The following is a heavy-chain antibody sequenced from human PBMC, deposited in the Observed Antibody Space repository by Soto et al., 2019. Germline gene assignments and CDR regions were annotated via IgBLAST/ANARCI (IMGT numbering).Heavy chain of an antibody. V-gene: IGHV1-3*05. CDR2: INAGNGNT. D-gene: IGHD3-22*01. CDR3: ARGSGPMIEWH. J-gene: IGHJ4*02. CDR1: GYTFTSYA. Sequence: QVQLVQSGAEEKKPGASVKVSCKASGYTFTSYAMHWVRQAPGQRLEWMGWINAGNGNTKYSQKIQGRVTITRDTSASTAYRELSSLRSEDTAVYYCARGSGPMIEWHWGQGTLVTVSS.